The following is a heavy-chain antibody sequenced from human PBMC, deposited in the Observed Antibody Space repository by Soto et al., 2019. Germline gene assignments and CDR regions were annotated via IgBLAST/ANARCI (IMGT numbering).Heavy chain of an antibody. V-gene: IGHV3-33*01. D-gene: IGHD1-26*01. J-gene: IGHJ5*02. CDR1: GFTFSSYG. CDR2: IWYDGSNK. CDR3: ARDMWGPST. Sequence: QVQLVESGGGVVQPGRSLRLSCAASGFTFSSYGMHWVRQAPGKGLEWVAVIWYDGSNKYYADSVKGRFTISRDNSKNTLYLQMNSLSAEDTAVYYCARDMWGPSTWGQGTLVTVSS.